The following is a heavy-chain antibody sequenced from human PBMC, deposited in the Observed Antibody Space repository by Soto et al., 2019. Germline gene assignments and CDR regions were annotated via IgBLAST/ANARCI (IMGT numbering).Heavy chain of an antibody. CDR3: ARISQYAYDFDY. CDR2: ILSSGEK. CDR1: GFSLSNAMVG. Sequence: QVTLKESGPVLVKPTETLTLTCTVSGFSLSNAMVGVSWIRQSPGKALEWLAHILSSGEKSYSTSLKSRVTIPKAXSRSQVVLTMTRMDPVDTATYYCARISQYAYDFDYWGQGTLVTVSS. J-gene: IGHJ4*02. V-gene: IGHV2-26*01. D-gene: IGHD2-2*01.